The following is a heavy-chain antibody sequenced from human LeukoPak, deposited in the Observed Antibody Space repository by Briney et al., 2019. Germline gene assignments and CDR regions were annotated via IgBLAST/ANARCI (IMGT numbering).Heavy chain of an antibody. CDR3: ARPRIVGATTPFDY. J-gene: IGHJ4*02. CDR1: GGSISSYY. Sequence: PSETLSLTCTVSGGSISSYYWSWIRQPPGKGLEWIGYIYYSGSTNYNPSLKSRVTISVDTSKNQFSLKLSSVTAADTAVYYCARPRIVGATTPFDYWGQGTLVIVSS. V-gene: IGHV4-59*01. D-gene: IGHD1-26*01. CDR2: IYYSGST.